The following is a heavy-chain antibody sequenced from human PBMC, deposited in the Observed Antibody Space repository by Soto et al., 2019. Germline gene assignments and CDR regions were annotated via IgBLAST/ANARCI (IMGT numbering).Heavy chain of an antibody. Sequence: GESLKISCKGSGYSFTSYWIGGVRQVPGKGLEWMGIIYPGDSDTRYSPSFQGQVTISADKSISTAYLQWSSLKASDTAMYYCARRRSMITFGDAFDIWGQGTMVTVSS. J-gene: IGHJ3*02. D-gene: IGHD3-16*01. CDR2: IYPGDSDT. V-gene: IGHV5-51*01. CDR1: GYSFTSYW. CDR3: ARRRSMITFGDAFDI.